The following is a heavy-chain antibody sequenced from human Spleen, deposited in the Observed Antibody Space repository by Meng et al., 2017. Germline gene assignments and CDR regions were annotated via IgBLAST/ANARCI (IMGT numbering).Heavy chain of an antibody. CDR1: GDTFNNYV. V-gene: IGHV1-69*13. CDR3: ARGRRNEPLFDY. D-gene: IGHD1-14*01. Sequence: QVHLEQSGAEVKKPGSSVKVSCKASGDTFNNYVISWVRQAPGQGLEWMGGLIAVFDKTKAAPRFQDRVTFTADESTSTAYMELSSLTFDDTAVYFCARGRRNEPLFDYWGQGTLVTVSS. CDR2: LIAVFDKT. J-gene: IGHJ4*02.